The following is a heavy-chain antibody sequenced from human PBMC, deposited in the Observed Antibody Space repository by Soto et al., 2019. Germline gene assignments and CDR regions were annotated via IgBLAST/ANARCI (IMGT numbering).Heavy chain of an antibody. J-gene: IGHJ4*02. D-gene: IGHD3-16*02. CDR3: ARIRCLGEVSPYFAY. V-gene: IGHV4-59*01. CDR2: ISYSGNT. Sequence: WTWIRQPPGKGLEWIGYISYSGNTNYNASLKSRVTISVDTSTNQFSLRVNSVTAADTAVYYCARIRCLGEVSPYFAYWGQGALVTVSS.